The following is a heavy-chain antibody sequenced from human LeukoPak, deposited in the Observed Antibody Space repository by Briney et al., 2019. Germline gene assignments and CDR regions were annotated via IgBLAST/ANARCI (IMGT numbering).Heavy chain of an antibody. CDR3: ARDLDSSGWSHFQH. CDR2: INPNSGGT. D-gene: IGHD6-19*01. J-gene: IGHJ1*01. V-gene: IGHV1-2*02. CDR1: GYTFTGYY. Sequence: ASVKVSCKASGYTFTGYYMHWVRQAPGQRLEWMGWINPNSGGTNYAQKFQGRVTMSRATSISTAYMDLSRLRSDDTAVYYCARDLDSSGWSHFQHWGQGTLVTVSS.